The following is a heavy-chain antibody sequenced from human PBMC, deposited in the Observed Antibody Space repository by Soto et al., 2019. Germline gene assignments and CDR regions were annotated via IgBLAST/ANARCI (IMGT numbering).Heavy chain of an antibody. Sequence: GGSLRLSCAASGFTFSSYGMHWVRQAPGKGLEWVAVISYDGSNKYYADSVKGRFTISRDNSKNTLYLQMNSLRAEDTAVYYCAKRDSGWIRGGLYYWGQGTLVTVSS. CDR2: ISYDGSNK. CDR1: GFTFSSYG. D-gene: IGHD6-19*01. V-gene: IGHV3-30*18. CDR3: AKRDSGWIRGGLYY. J-gene: IGHJ4*02.